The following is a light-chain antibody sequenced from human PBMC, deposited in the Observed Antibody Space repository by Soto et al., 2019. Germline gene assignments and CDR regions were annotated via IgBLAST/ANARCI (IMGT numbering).Light chain of an antibody. CDR1: SRDVGGYNY. CDR3: SSYAGSNSFV. V-gene: IGLV2-8*01. Sequence: QSALTQPPSASGSPGQSVTISCTGTSRDVGGYNYVSWYQQHRGKPPKLIIYEVSQRPSGVPDSFSGSKSGYTASLTVSWLQAEDEADYYCSSYAGSNSFVFGTGTKVTVL. J-gene: IGLJ1*01. CDR2: EVS.